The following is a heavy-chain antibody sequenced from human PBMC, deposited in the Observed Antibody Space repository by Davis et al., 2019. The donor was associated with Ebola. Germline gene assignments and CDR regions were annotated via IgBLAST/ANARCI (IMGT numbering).Heavy chain of an antibody. CDR1: GFTFNNYA. Sequence: GESLKISCATSGFTFNNYAMTWVRQAPGKGLEWVSVVKSDSDTYYARSVKGRFTISRDNSKNTLYLQMNSLRADDTALYYCAKGGARYFYHYYGMDVWGQGTTVTVSS. CDR3: AKGGARYFYHYYGMDV. D-gene: IGHD2/OR15-2a*01. V-gene: IGHV3-23*01. CDR2: VKSDSDT. J-gene: IGHJ6*02.